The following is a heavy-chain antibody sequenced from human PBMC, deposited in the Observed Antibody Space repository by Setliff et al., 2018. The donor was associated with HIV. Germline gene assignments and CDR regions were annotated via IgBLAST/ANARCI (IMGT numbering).Heavy chain of an antibody. D-gene: IGHD4-17*01. J-gene: IGHJ2*01. CDR3: ARRYGDYKIGDWFFDL. Sequence: SETLSLTCTVSGGYISGSSHYWGWIRQPPGKGLEWIGSISYSENIYYNPSLKSRVTISADTSKKQFSLKLSSVTAADTAVYYCARRYGDYKIGDWFFDLWGRGTLVTVSS. CDR2: ISYSENI. CDR1: GGYISGSSHY. V-gene: IGHV4-39*01.